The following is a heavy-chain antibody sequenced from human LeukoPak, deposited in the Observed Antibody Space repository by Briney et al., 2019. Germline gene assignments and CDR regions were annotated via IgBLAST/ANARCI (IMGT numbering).Heavy chain of an antibody. CDR2: IDPSGGST. CDR1: GYMFTSSY. D-gene: IGHD3-22*01. Sequence: ASVKVSRKASGYMFTSSYMHWVRQAPGQGLEWMGIIDPSGGSTIYAHKFQGRVTMTRDTSTSTVYMELSSLRSEDTALYYCARDRGYYDSSGYRSDAFDMWGQGTMVTVSS. V-gene: IGHV1-46*01. J-gene: IGHJ3*02. CDR3: ARDRGYYDSSGYRSDAFDM.